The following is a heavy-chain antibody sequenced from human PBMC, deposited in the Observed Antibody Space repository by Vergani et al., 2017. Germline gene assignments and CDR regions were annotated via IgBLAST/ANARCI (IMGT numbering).Heavy chain of an antibody. CDR3: AREGGIVATIGPTYYYGMDV. V-gene: IGHV1-2*02. Sequence: QVQLVQSGSELKKPGASVKVSCKASGYIFTKYAINWVRKAPGQGLEWMGWINPNSGGTNYAQKFQGRVTMTRDTSISTAYMELSRLRSDDTAVYYCAREGGIVATIGPTYYYGMDVWGQGTTVTVSS. CDR2: INPNSGGT. J-gene: IGHJ6*02. CDR1: GYIFTKYA. D-gene: IGHD5-12*01.